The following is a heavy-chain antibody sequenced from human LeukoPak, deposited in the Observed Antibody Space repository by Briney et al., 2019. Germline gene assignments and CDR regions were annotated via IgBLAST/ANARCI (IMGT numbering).Heavy chain of an antibody. CDR1: GYTFTNYY. V-gene: IGHV1-46*01. CDR3: AREFPPSRSIAAAGHYFDY. J-gene: IGHJ4*02. D-gene: IGHD6-13*01. CDR2: INPSGGST. Sequence: ASVKVSCKASGYTFTNYYMHWVRQAPGQGLEWMGIINPSGGSTTYAQKFQGRVTMTGDTSTSTVYMELSSLRSEDTAVYDCAREFPPSRSIAAAGHYFDYWGQGSLVTVSS.